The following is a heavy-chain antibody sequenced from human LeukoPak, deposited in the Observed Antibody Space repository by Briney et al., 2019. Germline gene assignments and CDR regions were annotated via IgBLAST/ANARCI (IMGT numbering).Heavy chain of an antibody. J-gene: IGHJ4*02. V-gene: IGHV4-30-2*01. CDR3: ARALSSGYDFSYFDY. CDR1: GGSINNDDYS. Sequence: SETLSLTCAVSGGSINNDDYSWSWIRQPPGKGLEWIGYIYHTGSTYYNPSLKSRVTMSVDRSKNQFSLNLSSVTAADTAVYYCARALSSGYDFSYFDYWGQGTLATVSS. D-gene: IGHD5-12*01. CDR2: IYHTGST.